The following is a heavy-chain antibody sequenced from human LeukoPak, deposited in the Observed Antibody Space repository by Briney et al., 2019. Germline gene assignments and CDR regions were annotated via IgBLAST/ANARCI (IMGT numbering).Heavy chain of an antibody. Sequence: GGSLRLSCAAPGFTFSSYGMHWVRQAPGKGLEWVAVISYDGSNKYYADSVKGRFTISRDNSKSTLYLQMNSLRAEDTAVYYCAKDRDAFDIWGQGTMVTVSS. J-gene: IGHJ3*02. CDR1: GFTFSSYG. V-gene: IGHV3-30*18. CDR3: AKDRDAFDI. CDR2: ISYDGSNK.